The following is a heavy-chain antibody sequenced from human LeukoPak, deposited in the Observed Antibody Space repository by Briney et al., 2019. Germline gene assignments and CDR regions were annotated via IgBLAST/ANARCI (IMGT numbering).Heavy chain of an antibody. Sequence: GGSLRLSCAASGFTFSSYAMSWVRQAPGKGLEWVSSISSSSSYIYYADSVKGRFTISRDNAKNSLYLQMNSLRAEDTAVYYCARAKYSMDSFDYWGQGTLVTVSS. CDR3: ARAKYSMDSFDY. D-gene: IGHD1-26*01. V-gene: IGHV3-21*01. CDR2: ISSSSSYI. CDR1: GFTFSSYA. J-gene: IGHJ4*02.